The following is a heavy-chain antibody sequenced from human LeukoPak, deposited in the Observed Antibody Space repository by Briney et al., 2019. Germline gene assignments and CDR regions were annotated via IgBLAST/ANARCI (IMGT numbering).Heavy chain of an antibody. CDR1: GGSISSGDYY. CDR3: AATYLSSTSWEAMDV. Sequence: SETLSLTCTVSGGSISSGDYYWSWIRQPPEKGLEWIGYIYYSGSTYYNPSLKSRVTISVDTSKNQFSLKLSSVTAVDTAVYYCAATYLSSTSWEAMDVWGKGTTVIVSS. D-gene: IGHD2-2*01. CDR2: IYYSGST. J-gene: IGHJ6*04. V-gene: IGHV4-30-4*01.